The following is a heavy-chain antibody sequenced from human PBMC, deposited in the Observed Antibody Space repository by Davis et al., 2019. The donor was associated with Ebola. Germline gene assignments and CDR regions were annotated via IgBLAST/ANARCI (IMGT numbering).Heavy chain of an antibody. J-gene: IGHJ6*02. CDR1: GYTFTGYY. CDR3: AKEISEEQWLVNYYYGMDV. D-gene: IGHD6-19*01. CDR2: INPNSGGT. V-gene: IGHV1-2*02. Sequence: ASVKVSCKASGYTFTGYYMHWVRQAPGQGLEWMGWINPNSGGTNYAQKFQGRVTMTRDTSISTAYMELSRLRSDDTAVYYCAKEISEEQWLVNYYYGMDVWGQGTTVTVSS.